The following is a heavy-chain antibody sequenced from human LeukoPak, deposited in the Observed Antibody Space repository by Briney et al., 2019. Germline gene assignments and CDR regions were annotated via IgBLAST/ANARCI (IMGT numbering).Heavy chain of an antibody. Sequence: GGSLKLSCAASGFTFSGSAMHWVRQASGKGLEWVGRIRSKANSYATAYAASVKGRFTISRDDSKNTAYLQMNSLKTEDTAVYYCTRSPPRRITMIVVVVNAFDIWGQGTMVTVSS. CDR2: IRSKANSYAT. J-gene: IGHJ3*02. CDR1: GFTFSGSA. CDR3: TRSPPRRITMIVVVVNAFDI. V-gene: IGHV3-73*01. D-gene: IGHD3-22*01.